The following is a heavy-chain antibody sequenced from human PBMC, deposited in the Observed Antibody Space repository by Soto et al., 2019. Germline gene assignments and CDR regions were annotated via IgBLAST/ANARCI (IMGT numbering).Heavy chain of an antibody. V-gene: IGHV4-61*01. J-gene: IGHJ5*02. CDR3: ARYSSSWDSNWFDP. Sequence: SETLSLTCTVSGGSVSSGSYYWSWIRQPPGKGLEWIGYIYYSGSTNYNPSLKSRVTISVDTSKNQFSLKLSSVTAADAAVYYCARYSSSWDSNWFDPWGQGTLVTVSS. CDR1: GGSVSSGSYY. D-gene: IGHD6-13*01. CDR2: IYYSGST.